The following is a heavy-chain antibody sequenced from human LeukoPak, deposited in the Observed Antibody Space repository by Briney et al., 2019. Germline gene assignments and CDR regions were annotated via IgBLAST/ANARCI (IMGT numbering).Heavy chain of an antibody. CDR1: GFPFDDYA. J-gene: IGHJ4*02. D-gene: IGHD5-12*01. CDR3: ARDPDSGYDRAFDY. CDR2: ISWHGGTT. V-gene: IGHV3-43D*03. Sequence: GGSLRLSCAASGFPFDDYAMLWVRQAPGKGLEWVSFISWHGGTTYYADSVKGRFTISRDSSKDSLYLQMNSLRAEDTAVYYCARDPDSGYDRAFDYWGQGTLVTVSS.